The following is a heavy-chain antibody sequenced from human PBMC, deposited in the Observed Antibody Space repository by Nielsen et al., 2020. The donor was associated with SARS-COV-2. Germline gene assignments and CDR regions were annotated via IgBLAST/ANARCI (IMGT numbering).Heavy chain of an antibody. CDR1: GFTISSSF. J-gene: IGHJ6*02. V-gene: IGHV3-66*01. D-gene: IGHD7-27*01. CDR2: IYTDGST. CDR3: ARDNWGRMDV. Sequence: GESLKISCGASGFTISSSFMSWVRQAAGKGLDWVSDIYTDGSTSHADSVKGRFTTSRDNSKNTLYLQMNSLRAEDTAVYYCARDNWGRMDVWGQGTTVTVSS.